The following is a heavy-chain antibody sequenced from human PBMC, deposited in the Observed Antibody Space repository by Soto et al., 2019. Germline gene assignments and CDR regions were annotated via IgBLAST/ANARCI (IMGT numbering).Heavy chain of an antibody. CDR2: IIPIFGTA. J-gene: IGHJ3*02. D-gene: IGHD2-15*01. CDR1: GGTFSSYA. Sequence: QVQLVQSGAEVKKPGSSVKVSCKASGGTFSSYAISWVRQAPGQGLEWTGGIIPIFGTANYAQKFQGRVTITADESTSTAYMELSSLRSEDTAVYYCAREENPDIVVVGAFDIWGQGTMVTVSS. CDR3: AREENPDIVVVGAFDI. V-gene: IGHV1-69*01.